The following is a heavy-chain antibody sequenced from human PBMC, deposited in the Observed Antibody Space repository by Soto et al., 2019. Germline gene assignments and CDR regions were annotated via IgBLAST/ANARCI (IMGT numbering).Heavy chain of an antibody. CDR1: GYTFTSYY. Sequence: QVQLVQSGAEVKKPGASVKVSCKASGYTFTSYYMHWVRQAPGQGLEWMGVINPTGDSTTYAQKFQGRLSMTGDTSTSTVHMELSSLRSEDTAMYYCTRVGAREDIHYGMDLWGQGTTVTVSS. J-gene: IGHJ6*02. CDR3: TRVGAREDIHYGMDL. CDR2: INPTGDST. D-gene: IGHD1-26*01. V-gene: IGHV1-46*01.